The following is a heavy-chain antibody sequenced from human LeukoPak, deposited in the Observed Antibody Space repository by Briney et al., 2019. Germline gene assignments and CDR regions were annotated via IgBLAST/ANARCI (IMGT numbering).Heavy chain of an antibody. J-gene: IGHJ4*02. CDR3: ATWYAADH. Sequence: GGSLRLSCAASGFTFSSYEMNWVRQAPGKGLEWISYISSSGTTIYYADSVKGRFTISRGNAKNSLYLQMNSLRAEDTAVYYCATWYAADHWGQGTLVTVSS. CDR1: GFTFSSYE. D-gene: IGHD6-13*01. V-gene: IGHV3-48*03. CDR2: ISSSGTTI.